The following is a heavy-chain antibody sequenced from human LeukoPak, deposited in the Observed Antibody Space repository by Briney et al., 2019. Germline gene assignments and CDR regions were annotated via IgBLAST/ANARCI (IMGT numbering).Heavy chain of an antibody. J-gene: IGHJ4*02. Sequence: GGSLRLSCAASGFIFSDYEVNWVRQAPGKGLEWISYISSDGSSIFYEDSVKGRFTISRDNAKNSLYLQMKSLRAEDTAVYYCAREPLAARMFDYWGQGALVTVSS. CDR2: ISSDGSSI. CDR3: AREPLAARMFDY. D-gene: IGHD6-6*01. V-gene: IGHV3-48*03. CDR1: GFIFSDYE.